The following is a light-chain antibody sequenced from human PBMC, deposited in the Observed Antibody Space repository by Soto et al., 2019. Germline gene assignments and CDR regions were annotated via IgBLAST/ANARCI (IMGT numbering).Light chain of an antibody. Sequence: QAVVTQPPSVSGAPGQTITISCTGSSSNIGAGYDVHWYQQLPGRAPKLLICGNNNRPSGVPDRFSGSKSGTSVSLAITGLRGEDEADYHCQSYDSSLTNAVFGGGTKLTVL. V-gene: IGLV1-40*01. J-gene: IGLJ2*01. CDR3: QSYDSSLTNAV. CDR2: GNN. CDR1: SSNIGAGYD.